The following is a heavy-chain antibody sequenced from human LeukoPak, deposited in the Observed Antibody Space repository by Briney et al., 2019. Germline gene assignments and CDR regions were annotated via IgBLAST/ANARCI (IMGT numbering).Heavy chain of an antibody. CDR3: ARLRGGWYAGGDDY. Sequence: SETLSLTCTVSGGSVSSGSYYWSWIRQPPGKGLEWIGYIYYSGSTNYNPSLKSRVTISVDTSKNQFSLKLSSVTAADTAVYYCARLRGGWYAGGDDYWGQGTLVTVSS. CDR1: GGSVSSGSYY. J-gene: IGHJ4*02. CDR2: IYYSGST. D-gene: IGHD6-19*01. V-gene: IGHV4-61*01.